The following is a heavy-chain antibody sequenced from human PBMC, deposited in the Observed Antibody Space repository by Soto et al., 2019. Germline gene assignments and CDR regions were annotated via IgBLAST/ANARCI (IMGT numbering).Heavy chain of an antibody. J-gene: IGHJ6*02. D-gene: IGHD6-13*01. V-gene: IGHV1-2*04. CDR1: GYTFTGYY. Sequence: ASVKVSWKAAGYTFTGYYLHWVRPAPGQGLEGMGWLNPSSGGTNYAQKFQGWVTMTRDTSISTAYMELSRLRSDDTAVYSCSRSLVVRASSSWYSPWQHKVMDVWRQGTTVTVSS. CDR3: SRSLVVRASSSWYSPWQHKVMDV. CDR2: LNPSSGGT.